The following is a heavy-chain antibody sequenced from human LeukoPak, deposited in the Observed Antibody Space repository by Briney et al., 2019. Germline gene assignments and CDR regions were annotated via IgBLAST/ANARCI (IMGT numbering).Heavy chain of an antibody. J-gene: IGHJ4*02. CDR2: IYYSGST. D-gene: IGHD6-13*01. Sequence: SETLSLTCTVSGGSINSYYWNWIRQPPGKGLEWIGYIYYSGSTNYNPSLRSRVTISLDTSKNQFSLKLSSVTAADTAVYYCARVRKAAAGYFDYWGQGTLVTVSS. CDR3: ARVRKAAAGYFDY. V-gene: IGHV4-59*12. CDR1: GGSINSYY.